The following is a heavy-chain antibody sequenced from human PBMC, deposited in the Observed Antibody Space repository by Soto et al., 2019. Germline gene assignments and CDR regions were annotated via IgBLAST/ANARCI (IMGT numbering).Heavy chain of an antibody. Sequence: QVQLQESGPGLVKPSETLSLSCTVSGDSVSSYSWSWIRQLPGRGLEWIGYIYISGNTNYNPSLKSRVTISRDTSKTQFALNLKSVTAADTAVYYCARGVLRYYHYGMDVWGQGTTVTVSS. CDR2: IYISGNT. J-gene: IGHJ6*02. CDR1: GDSVSSYS. CDR3: ARGVLRYYHYGMDV. V-gene: IGHV4-59*02.